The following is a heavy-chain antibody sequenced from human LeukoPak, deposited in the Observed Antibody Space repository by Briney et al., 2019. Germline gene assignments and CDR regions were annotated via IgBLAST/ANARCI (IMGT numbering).Heavy chain of an antibody. V-gene: IGHV4-4*02. D-gene: IGHD1-26*01. CDR3: ASRNIVVGATRFDP. CDR2: IYHSGST. CDR1: GGSNNIDNW. J-gene: IGHJ5*02. Sequence: SGTLSLTCAVSGGSNNIDNWWSWVRQPPGKGLEWIGEIYHSGSTNYNPSLKSRVTMSVDKSKNHFSLNLSSVTAADTAVYYCASRNIVVGATRFDPWGQGTLVTVSS.